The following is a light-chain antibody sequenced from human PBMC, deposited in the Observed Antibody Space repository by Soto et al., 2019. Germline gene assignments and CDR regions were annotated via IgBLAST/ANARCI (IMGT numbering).Light chain of an antibody. CDR3: QQYDNSIT. J-gene: IGKJ5*01. CDR1: QSVSSNN. CDR2: GAS. Sequence: EIVLTQSPGTLSLSPGETATLSCRASQSVSSNNLAWYHQKPGQTPRILIYGASSRATGIPDRFSGSGSGTDFTLTISTLETEDFAVYDCQQYDNSITFGHGTRLEIE. V-gene: IGKV3-20*01.